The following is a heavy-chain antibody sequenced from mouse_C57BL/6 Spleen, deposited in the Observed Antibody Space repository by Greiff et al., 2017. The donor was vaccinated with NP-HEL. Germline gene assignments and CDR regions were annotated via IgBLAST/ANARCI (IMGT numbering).Heavy chain of an antibody. J-gene: IGHJ4*01. D-gene: IGHD1-1*01. V-gene: IGHV1-52*01. CDR1: GYTFTSYW. CDR3: ARSRGRNAMDY. Sequence: QVQLQQPGAELVRPGSSVKLSCKASGYTFTSYWMHWVKQRPIQGLEWIGNIDPSDSETHYNQKFKDKATLTVDKSSSTAYMQLSSLTSEDSAVYYGARSRGRNAMDYWGQGTSVTVSS. CDR2: IDPSDSET.